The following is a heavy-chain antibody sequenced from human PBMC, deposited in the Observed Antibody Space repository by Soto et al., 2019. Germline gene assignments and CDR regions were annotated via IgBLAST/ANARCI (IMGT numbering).Heavy chain of an antibody. D-gene: IGHD4-17*01. Sequence: PGGSLRLSCAASGFTFRNYAMHWVRQAPGKGLEWVVVISYDGSKKYYADSLEGRFTISRDNSNNTLYLQMNSLTDEDTAVYYCMRAPGSATVTTSYVDYWGQGTLVTVSS. V-gene: IGHV3-30*03. CDR2: ISYDGSKK. CDR1: GFTFRNYA. CDR3: MRAPGSATVTTSYVDY. J-gene: IGHJ4*02.